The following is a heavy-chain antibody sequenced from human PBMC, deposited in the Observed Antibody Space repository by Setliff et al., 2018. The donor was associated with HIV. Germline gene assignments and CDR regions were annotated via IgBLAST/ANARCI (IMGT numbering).Heavy chain of an antibody. V-gene: IGHV3-21*01. CDR2: ISSTGTYI. D-gene: IGHD1-26*01. CDR3: ARPTNIDTPYYGSQTFYMYYYGLDV. CDR1: GFNFSSHT. Sequence: LRLSCAASGFNFSSHTMNWIRQAPGKGLEWVSSISSTGTYIYYADSMKGRFTISRDNAKSSLYLQMNSLRADDTAVYFCARPTNIDTPYYGSQTFYMYYYGLDVWGQGTTVTVSS. J-gene: IGHJ6*02.